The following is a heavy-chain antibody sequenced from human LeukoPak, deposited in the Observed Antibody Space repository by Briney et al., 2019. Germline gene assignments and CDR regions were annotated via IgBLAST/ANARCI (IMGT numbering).Heavy chain of an antibody. CDR1: GFTFSSYW. CDR3: TRDPSFDSTLYYGMDV. J-gene: IGHJ6*02. D-gene: IGHD3-10*01. CDR2: INSDGSST. Sequence: GGSLRLSCAASGFTFSSYWMHWVRQAPGKGLVWVSRINSDGSSTSYADSVKGRFTTARDNAKRSLYLQMNSLRAEDTAVYYCTRDPSFDSTLYYGMDVWGQGTTVTVSS. V-gene: IGHV3-74*01.